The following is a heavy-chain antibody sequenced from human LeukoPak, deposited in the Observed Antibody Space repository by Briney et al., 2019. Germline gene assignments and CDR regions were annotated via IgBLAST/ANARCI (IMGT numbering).Heavy chain of an antibody. V-gene: IGHV1-2*02. CDR1: GYTFTGYY. D-gene: IGHD3-22*01. CDR2: INPNSGGT. Sequence: GASVQVFCKASGYTFTGYYMHWVRQAPGQGLEWMGWINPNSGGTNYAQKFQGRVSMTRDTSISTAYMELSRLRSDDTAVYYCARDPVYYDSSGFNWFDPWGQGTLVTVSS. CDR3: ARDPVYYDSSGFNWFDP. J-gene: IGHJ5*02.